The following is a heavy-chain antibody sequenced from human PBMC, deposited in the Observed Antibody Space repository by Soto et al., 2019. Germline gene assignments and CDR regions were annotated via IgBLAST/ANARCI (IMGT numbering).Heavy chain of an antibody. V-gene: IGHV4-4*02. CDR3: ARVFYGAATGRSYFDS. Sequence: TLSLTCAVSGDSVTTSHGWSWVRQPPGKGLEWIGEIYHHGGTTYNSSLKGRLTISMDKSRNLFSLRLASVVAADTAIYYCARVFYGAATGRSYFDSWGLGILVTVSS. J-gene: IGHJ4*02. CDR2: IYHHGGT. D-gene: IGHD2-15*01. CDR1: GDSVTTSHG.